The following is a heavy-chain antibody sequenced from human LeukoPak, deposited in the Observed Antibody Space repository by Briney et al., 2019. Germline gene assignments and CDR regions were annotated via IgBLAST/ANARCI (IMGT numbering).Heavy chain of an antibody. CDR1: GGSISSYY. V-gene: IGHV4-59*01. CDR2: IYYSGST. J-gene: IGHJ4*02. D-gene: IGHD3-10*01. Sequence: SETLPLTCTVSGGSISSYYWSWIRQPPGKGLEWIGYIYYSGSTNYNPSLKSRVTISVDTSKNQFSLKLSSVTAADTAVYYCASIKGYYGSGSKGYFDYWGQGTLVTVSS. CDR3: ASIKGYYGSGSKGYFDY.